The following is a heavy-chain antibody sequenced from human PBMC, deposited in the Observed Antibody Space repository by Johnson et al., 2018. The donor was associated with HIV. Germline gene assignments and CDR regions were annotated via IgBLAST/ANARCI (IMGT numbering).Heavy chain of an antibody. Sequence: VLFVESGGGVVRPGGSLRLSCAASGFTFDDYGMSWVRQAPGKGLEWVSGINWNGGSTGYADSVKGRFTISRDNAKSSLCLQVNSLRVEDTAVYYCAKGENDYGDYGLDAFDIWGQGTMVTVSS. D-gene: IGHD4-17*01. J-gene: IGHJ3*02. CDR1: GFTFDDYG. V-gene: IGHV3-20*04. CDR3: AKGENDYGDYGLDAFDI. CDR2: INWNGGST.